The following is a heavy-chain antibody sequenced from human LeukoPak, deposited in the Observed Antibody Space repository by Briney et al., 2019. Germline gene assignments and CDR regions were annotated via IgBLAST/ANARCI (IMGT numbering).Heavy chain of an antibody. CDR1: GYTFSSYD. J-gene: IGHJ4*02. CDR3: ARVGSNSQQWLVPRANRGVRGGFVY. Sequence: ASVKVSCKASGYTFSSYDINWVRQATGQGLEWMGWMNPNSGDRGYAQKFQGRVTITRNTSISTAYMELSSLRSEDTAVYYCARVGSNSQQWLVPRANRGVRGGFVYWGQGTLVTVSS. CDR2: MNPNSGDR. D-gene: IGHD6-19*01. V-gene: IGHV1-8*03.